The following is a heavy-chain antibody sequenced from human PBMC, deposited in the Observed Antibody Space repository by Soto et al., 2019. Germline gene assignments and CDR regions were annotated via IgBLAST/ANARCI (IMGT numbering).Heavy chain of an antibody. V-gene: IGHV4-31*03. J-gene: IGHJ4*02. CDR3: ARGHFYYYDSSGYYNKYYFDY. D-gene: IGHD3-22*01. CDR2: IYYSGST. Sequence: PSETLSLTCTVSGGSISSGGYYWSWIRQHPGKGLEWIGYIYYSGSTYYNPSLKSRVTISVDTSKNQFSLKLSSVTAADTAVYYCARGHFYYYDSSGYYNKYYFDYWGQGTLVTVSS. CDR1: GGSISSGGYY.